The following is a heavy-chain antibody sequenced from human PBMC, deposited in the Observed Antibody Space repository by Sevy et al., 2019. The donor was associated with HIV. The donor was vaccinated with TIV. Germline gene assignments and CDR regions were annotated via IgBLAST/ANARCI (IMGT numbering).Heavy chain of an antibody. CDR1: GFTFSSYE. CDR2: ITLSGSTI. Sequence: GGSLRLSCTASGFTFSSYEMNWVRQAPGKGLEWVSYITLSGSTIYYADSVKGRFTISRDNAKNSSYLQMNSLRAEDTAVYYCARDRQGITVAGTAIDYWGQGTLVTVSS. J-gene: IGHJ4*02. D-gene: IGHD6-19*01. V-gene: IGHV3-48*03. CDR3: ARDRQGITVAGTAIDY.